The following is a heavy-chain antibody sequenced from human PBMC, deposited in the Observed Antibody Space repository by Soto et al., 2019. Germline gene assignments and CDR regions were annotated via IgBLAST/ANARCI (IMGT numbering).Heavy chain of an antibody. CDR1: GGSISSYY. CDR3: ARDLWGYCGADCYPLDV. D-gene: IGHD2-21*02. CDR2: MYNTGST. Sequence: SETLSLTCTVSGGSISSYYWSWIRQPPGKGLEWIGYMYNTGSTIYNPSHKSRVTISVDTSKNQFSLKLNSVTAADTAVFYCARDLWGYCGADCYPLDVWGQGTRSPSP. V-gene: IGHV4-59*01. J-gene: IGHJ6*02.